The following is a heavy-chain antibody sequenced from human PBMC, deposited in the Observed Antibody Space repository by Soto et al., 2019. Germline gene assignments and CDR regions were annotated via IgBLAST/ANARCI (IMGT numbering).Heavy chain of an antibody. CDR1: GGSFSGYY. V-gene: IGHV4-34*01. CDR3: ARGLRGSYSRGAFDI. J-gene: IGHJ3*02. D-gene: IGHD1-26*01. Sequence: SETLSLTCAVYGGSFSGYYWSWIRQPPGKGLEWIGEINHSGSTNYNPSLKSQVTRSVDTSKNQFSLKLSSVTAADTAVYYCARGLRGSYSRGAFDIWGQGTMVTVSS. CDR2: INHSGST.